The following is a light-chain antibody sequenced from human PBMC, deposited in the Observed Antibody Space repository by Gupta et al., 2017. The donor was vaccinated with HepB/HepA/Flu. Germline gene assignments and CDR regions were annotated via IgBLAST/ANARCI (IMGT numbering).Light chain of an antibody. CDR3: SSYTRSSRVV. CDR1: SSDVGGYNY. Sequence: QSALTQPASVSGSPGQSITISCTGTSSDVGGYNYVSWYQQHPGKAPKLMIYDVSNRPSGVSNRVSGSKSGNKDSLTISGLQAEDEADDDCSSYTRSSRVVFGGGTKLTVL. V-gene: IGLV2-14*03. J-gene: IGLJ2*01. CDR2: DVS.